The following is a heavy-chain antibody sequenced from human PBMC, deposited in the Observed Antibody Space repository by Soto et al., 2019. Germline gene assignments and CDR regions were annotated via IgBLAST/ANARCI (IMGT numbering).Heavy chain of an antibody. V-gene: IGHV3-30*18. J-gene: IGHJ6*02. CDR3: AKDPAMVRGVIITVSMDV. CDR2: ISYDGNTK. D-gene: IGHD3-10*01. Sequence: GGSLRLSCAASGFTFSSYGMHWVRQAPGKGLEWVAVISYDGNTKYYGDSVKGRFTISRDNFKNTLYLQMNSLRAEDTALYYCAKDPAMVRGVIITVSMDVWGQGTTVTVSS. CDR1: GFTFSSYG.